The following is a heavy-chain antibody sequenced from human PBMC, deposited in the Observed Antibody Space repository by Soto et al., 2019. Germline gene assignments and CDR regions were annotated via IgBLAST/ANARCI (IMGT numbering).Heavy chain of an antibody. J-gene: IGHJ4*02. CDR2: ISNTGDTI. Sequence: PGGSLRLSCAASGFLVRSYEMNWVRQAPGKGPEWISHISNTGDTIYYADSVKGRFTISRDNAKNSVYLQMNSLRVEDTAVYYCARDGVRWGWFRYWGQGTLVTVSS. V-gene: IGHV3-48*03. CDR3: ARDGVRWGWFRY. CDR1: GFLVRSYE. D-gene: IGHD2-15*01.